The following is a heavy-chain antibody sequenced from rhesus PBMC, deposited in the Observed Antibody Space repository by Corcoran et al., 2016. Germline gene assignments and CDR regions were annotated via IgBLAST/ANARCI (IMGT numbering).Heavy chain of an antibody. J-gene: IGHJ4*01. CDR2: IKGPSGST. CDR1: GASISSYW. V-gene: IGHV4-80*01. Sequence: QVQLQESGPGLVKPSETLSLTCAVPGASISSYWWSWIRQAPGKGLEWIEEIKGPSGSTYYNPSRNSRVTLSKDTSRNHFSLKMNSVTAADTALYYCVGRNRWWGQGVLVTVSS. D-gene: IGHD6-37*01. CDR3: VGRNRW.